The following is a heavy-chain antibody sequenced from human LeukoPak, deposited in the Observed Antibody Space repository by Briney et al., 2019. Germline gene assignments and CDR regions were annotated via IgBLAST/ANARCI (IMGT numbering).Heavy chain of an antibody. V-gene: IGHV4-59*08. CDR2: IYYIGST. Sequence: SETLSLTRTVSGGSIRSYYWSWIRQPPGKGLQWGGYIYYIGSTKHNPSLKSRVTISVDTCKNQYYLRLSSGTGAETAVYYCAREITGTTWAFDIWGQGTMVTVSS. CDR3: AREITGTTWAFDI. CDR1: GGSIRSYY. D-gene: IGHD1-7*01. J-gene: IGHJ3*02.